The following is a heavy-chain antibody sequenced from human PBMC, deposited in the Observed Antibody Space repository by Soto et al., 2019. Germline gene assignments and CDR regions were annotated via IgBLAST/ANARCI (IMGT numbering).Heavy chain of an antibody. Sequence: ASVKVSCKASGDTFTTYDINWVRQATGHGLEWMGWINPNSGNIGYAQRFQGRVTMTRDTAIRTAYMEVSSLRSDDTAVYYCARGRASGSYYLLDYWGQGTLVT. CDR1: GDTFTTYD. D-gene: IGHD3-10*01. CDR3: ARGRASGSYYLLDY. CDR2: INPNSGNI. J-gene: IGHJ4*02. V-gene: IGHV1-8*01.